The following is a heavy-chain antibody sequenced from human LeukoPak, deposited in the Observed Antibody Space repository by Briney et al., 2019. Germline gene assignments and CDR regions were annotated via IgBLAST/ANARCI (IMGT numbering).Heavy chain of an antibody. V-gene: IGHV5-51*01. CDR1: GYSFTSYW. CDR3: ARSLKPYDFWSGYYEFDY. J-gene: IGHJ4*02. CDR2: IYPGDSDT. Sequence: GESLKISCKGSGYSFTSYWIGWVRQMPGKGLEWMGIIYPGDSDTRYSPSFQGQVTIPADKSISTAYLQWSSLKASDTAMYYCARSLKPYDFWSGYYEFDYWGQGTLVTVSS. D-gene: IGHD3-3*01.